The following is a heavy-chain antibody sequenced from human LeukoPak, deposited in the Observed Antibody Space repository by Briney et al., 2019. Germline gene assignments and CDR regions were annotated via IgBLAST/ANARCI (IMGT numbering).Heavy chain of an antibody. CDR3: ARGGTAGYFDWLSAWRY. CDR2: INQSGST. V-gene: IGHV4-34*01. D-gene: IGHD3-9*01. J-gene: IGHJ4*02. Sequence: AESLSLTCAAYGGSFSDYSWSWIRQPPGKGLEWIWAINQSGSTNYNPTLKTRVTISLDTSQNQFSLKLSSVTAADTAVYYGARGGTAGYFDWLSAWRYWGQGTLVTVSS. CDR1: GGSFSDYS.